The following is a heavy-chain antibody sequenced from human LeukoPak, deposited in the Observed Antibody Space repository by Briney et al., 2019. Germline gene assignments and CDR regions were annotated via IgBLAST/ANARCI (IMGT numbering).Heavy chain of an antibody. CDR1: GFTFSTYA. Sequence: SGGSLRLSCVASGFTFSTYAMGWVRQVPGKGLEWVSSVSESGGSTYYADSVKGRFTISRDNSKDTLSLQMNSLRAEDTAVYYCAKAPVTSCRGAYCYPFDSWGQGTLVTVSS. V-gene: IGHV3-23*01. J-gene: IGHJ4*02. CDR3: AKAPVTSCRGAYCYPFDS. CDR2: VSESGGST. D-gene: IGHD2-21*01.